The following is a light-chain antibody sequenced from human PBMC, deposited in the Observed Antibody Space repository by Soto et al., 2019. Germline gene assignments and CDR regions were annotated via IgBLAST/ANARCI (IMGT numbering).Light chain of an antibody. J-gene: IGLJ3*02. Sequence: QSALTQPASVSGSPGQSITISCTGISSDVGGNNYVSWYQHHPGKAPIVLIYDVSNRPSGVSDRFSGSKSGNTASLTISGLQAEDEGDYYCSSYTNNIYWVLGGGTKLTVL. CDR3: SSYTNNIYWV. CDR1: SSDVGGNNY. CDR2: DVS. V-gene: IGLV2-14*01.